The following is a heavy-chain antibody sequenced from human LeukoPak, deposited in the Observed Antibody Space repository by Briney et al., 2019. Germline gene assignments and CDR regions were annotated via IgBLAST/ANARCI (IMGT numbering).Heavy chain of an antibody. CDR3: ARLSGLGPDSPWELDR. CDR1: GYTFTTYG. CDR2: ISAYNGNT. V-gene: IGHV1-18*01. J-gene: IGHJ4*02. D-gene: IGHD1-26*01. Sequence: GSSVRVSFKPSGYTFTTYGISWVRQAPGQGLEWMGWISAYNGNTNYAQKVKGRVTMTTDTSTSTAYMELRSLRSDDTAVYYCARLSGLGPDSPWELDRWGQGTLVTVSS.